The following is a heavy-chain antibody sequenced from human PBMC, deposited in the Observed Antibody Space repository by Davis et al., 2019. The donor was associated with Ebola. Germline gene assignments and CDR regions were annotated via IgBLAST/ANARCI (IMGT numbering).Heavy chain of an antibody. Sequence: ASVKVSCKASGGTFSSYAISWVRQAPGQGLEWMGIINPSGGSTSYAQKFQGRVTMTRDTSTSTVYMELSSLRSEDTAVYYCARGGGDPWRKLLDYYYYGMDVWGQGTTVTVSS. CDR2: INPSGGST. J-gene: IGHJ6*02. V-gene: IGHV1-46*01. D-gene: IGHD2-15*01. CDR3: ARGGGDPWRKLLDYYYYGMDV. CDR1: GGTFSSYA.